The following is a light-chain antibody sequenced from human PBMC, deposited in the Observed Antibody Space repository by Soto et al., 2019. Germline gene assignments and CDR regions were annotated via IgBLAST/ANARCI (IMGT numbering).Light chain of an antibody. CDR1: SSDVGGYNY. Sequence: QSVLTQPASVSGSPGQSITISCTGNSSDVGGYNYVSWYQQYPGKAPKLMIYHVSNRPSGVSNRFSGSKSGNSASLTISGLQAEDEADYYCSSYTSTSTYVFGTGTKVT. J-gene: IGLJ1*01. CDR3: SSYTSTSTYV. CDR2: HVS. V-gene: IGLV2-14*01.